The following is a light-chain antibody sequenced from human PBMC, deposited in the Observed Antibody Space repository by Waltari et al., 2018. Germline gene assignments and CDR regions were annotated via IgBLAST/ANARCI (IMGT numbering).Light chain of an antibody. CDR2: DVT. CDR1: SSDIGGYKA. Sequence: QSALTQPPSVSKSLGQSVTISCTGTSSDIGGYKAVSWYQQHSGTAPRPLIYDVTKRPAGVSGRFSGSKSSNTSSLTISGLQAEDEADYYCCSYRSGNTWIFGGGTRLTVL. J-gene: IGLJ2*01. CDR3: CSYRSGNTWI. V-gene: IGLV2-11*02.